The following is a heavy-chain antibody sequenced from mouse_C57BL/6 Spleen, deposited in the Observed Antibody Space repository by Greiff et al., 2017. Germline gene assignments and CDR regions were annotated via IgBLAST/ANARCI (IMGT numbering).Heavy chain of an antibody. D-gene: IGHD2-5*01. CDR3: ARGGAYYSKGFAY. J-gene: IGHJ3*01. CDR1: GYTFTSYW. CDR2: IDPSDSYT. V-gene: IGHV1-59*01. Sequence: VQLQQPGAELVRPGTSVKLSCKASGYTFTSYWMHWVKQRPGQGLEWIGVIDPSDSYTNYNQKFKGKATLTVDTSSSTAYMQLSSLTSEDSAVYYCARGGAYYSKGFAYWGQGTLVTVSA.